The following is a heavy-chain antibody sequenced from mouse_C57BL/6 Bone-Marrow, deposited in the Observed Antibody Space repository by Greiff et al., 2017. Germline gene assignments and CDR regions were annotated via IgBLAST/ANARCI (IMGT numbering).Heavy chain of an antibody. Sequence: QVHVKQSGAELARPGASVKLSCKASGYTFTSYGISWVKQRTGQGLEWIGEIYPRSGNTYYNEKFKGKATLTADKSSSTAYMELRSLTSEDSAVYFCARTRLRYYAMDYWGQGTSVTVSS. D-gene: IGHD2-2*01. CDR3: ARTRLRYYAMDY. CDR2: IYPRSGNT. CDR1: GYTFTSYG. J-gene: IGHJ4*01. V-gene: IGHV1-81*01.